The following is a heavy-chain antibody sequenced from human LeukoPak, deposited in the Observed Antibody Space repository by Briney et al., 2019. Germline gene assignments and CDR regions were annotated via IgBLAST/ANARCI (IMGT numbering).Heavy chain of an antibody. CDR3: AKDAMATVTYFDY. CDR1: GITFSNAW. V-gene: IGHV3-23*01. D-gene: IGHD4-17*01. CDR2: LSGSGGDT. Sequence: PGGALRLSCAASGITFSNAWMTCVRQAPGKGLEWVSGLSGSGGDTDYADSVKGRFTISRDNSRNTLYLQMNSLRSEDTAVYYCAKDAMATVTYFDYWGQGSLVTVSS. J-gene: IGHJ4*02.